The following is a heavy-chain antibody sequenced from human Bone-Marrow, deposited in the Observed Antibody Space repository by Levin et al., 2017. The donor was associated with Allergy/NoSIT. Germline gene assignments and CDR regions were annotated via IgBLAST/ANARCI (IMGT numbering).Heavy chain of an antibody. V-gene: IGHV1-69*13. Sequence: SVKVSCKASGGTFTNYAFSWVRQSTGQGLEWMGGIIPVFDRTDFAQKFQGRLTITADESTTTVYMELSSLRSEDTAVYCASFGYKYLGGDYYYYGMDGWGQGTTVTVSS. D-gene: IGHD3-3*01. CDR1: GGTFTNYA. CDR2: IIPVFDRT. CDR3: SFGYKYLGGDYYYYGMDG. J-gene: IGHJ6*02.